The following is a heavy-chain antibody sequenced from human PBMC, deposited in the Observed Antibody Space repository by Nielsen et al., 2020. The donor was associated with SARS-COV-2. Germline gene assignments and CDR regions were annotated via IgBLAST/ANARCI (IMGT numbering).Heavy chain of an antibody. CDR3: ARVSDYYDSSGYSYYFDY. CDR2: IIPIFGTA. CDR1: GGPFSSYA. D-gene: IGHD3-22*01. V-gene: IGHV1-69*13. Sequence: SVKVSCKASGGPFSSYAISWVRQAPGQGLEWMGGIIPIFGTANYAQKFQDRVTITADESTSTAYMELSSLRSEDTAVYYCARVSDYYDSSGYSYYFDYWGQGTLVTVSS. J-gene: IGHJ4*02.